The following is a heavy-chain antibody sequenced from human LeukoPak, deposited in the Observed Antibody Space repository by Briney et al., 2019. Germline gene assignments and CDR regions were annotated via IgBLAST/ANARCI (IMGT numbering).Heavy chain of an antibody. CDR2: ISSSSSYI. CDR1: GFTFSSYS. D-gene: IGHD1-7*01. J-gene: IGHJ5*02. Sequence: KPGGSLRLSCAASGFTFSSYSMNWVRQAPGKGLEWVSSISSSSSYIYYADSVKGRFTISRDNAKNSLYLQMNSLRAEDTAVYYCARARERRELYDPWGQGTLVTVSS. CDR3: ARARERRELYDP. V-gene: IGHV3-21*01.